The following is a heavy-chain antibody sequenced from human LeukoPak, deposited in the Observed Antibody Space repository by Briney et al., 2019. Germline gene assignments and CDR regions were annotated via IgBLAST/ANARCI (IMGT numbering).Heavy chain of an antibody. Sequence: GGSLRLSCEASGFTFSTYSMNWVRQAPGKGLEWVSSITTSNYIYYRDSVKGRFTISRDNAKNSLYLQMNSLRVDDTSVYYCARVKYTNSVDEMDYWGQGTLVTVSS. D-gene: IGHD6-6*01. J-gene: IGHJ4*01. CDR2: ITTSNYI. CDR3: ARVKYTNSVDEMDY. V-gene: IGHV3-21*01. CDR1: GFTFSTYS.